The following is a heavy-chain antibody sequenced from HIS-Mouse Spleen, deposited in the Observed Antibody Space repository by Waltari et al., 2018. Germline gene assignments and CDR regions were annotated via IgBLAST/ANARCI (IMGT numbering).Heavy chain of an antibody. CDR2: ISAYNGNT. Sequence: QVQLVQSGAEVKKPGASVKVSCKASGYTFTSYGMSGVRQAPGQGLEWMRWISAYNGNTNYAQKLQGRVTMTTDTSTSTAYMELRSLRSDDTAVYYCARSESRFLEWLDWFDPWGQGTLVTVSS. V-gene: IGHV1-18*01. J-gene: IGHJ5*02. D-gene: IGHD3-3*01. CDR3: ARSESRFLEWLDWFDP. CDR1: GYTFTSYG.